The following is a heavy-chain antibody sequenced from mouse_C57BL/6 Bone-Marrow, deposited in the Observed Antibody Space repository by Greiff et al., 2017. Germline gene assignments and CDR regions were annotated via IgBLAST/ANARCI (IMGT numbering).Heavy chain of an antibody. CDR1: GYTFTSYW. V-gene: IGHV1-69*01. CDR2: IDPSDSYT. CDR3: ARGGFYAMDY. Sequence: QVQLQQPGAELVMPGASVKLSCKASGYTFTSYWMHWVKQRPGQGLEWIGEIDPSDSYTNYNQKFKGKSTLTVDKSSSTAYMQLSSLTSEDSAVYYCARGGFYAMDYGGQGTTVTVSS. J-gene: IGHJ4*01.